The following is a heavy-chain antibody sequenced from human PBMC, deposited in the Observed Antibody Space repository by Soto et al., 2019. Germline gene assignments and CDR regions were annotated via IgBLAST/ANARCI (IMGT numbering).Heavy chain of an antibody. CDR2: ISGSGGTT. D-gene: IGHD6-13*01. Sequence: PGGSLRLSCAASGFTFSSYGMNWVRQGPGKGLEWVSAISGSGGTTYYGDSVKGRFTISRDNSKNTLYLQMNSLRAEDTAVYYCAKGQGEQQFLAKYYFDYSGQGTLVTVYS. CDR1: GFTFSSYG. V-gene: IGHV3-23*01. CDR3: AKGQGEQQFLAKYYFDY. J-gene: IGHJ4*02.